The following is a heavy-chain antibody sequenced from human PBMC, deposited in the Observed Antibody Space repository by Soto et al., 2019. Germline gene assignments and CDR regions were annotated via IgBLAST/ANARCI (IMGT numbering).Heavy chain of an antibody. J-gene: IGHJ1*01. CDR3: ARGYYCSGGSCYSSSIEYFQH. D-gene: IGHD2-15*01. CDR1: GGTFSSYA. V-gene: IGHV1-69*06. CDR2: IIPIFGTA. Sequence: QVQLVQSGAEVKKPGSSVKVSCKASGGTFSSYAISWVRQAPGQGLEWMGGIIPIFGTANYAQKFQGRVTITADKFTSTAYMELSSLRSEDTAVYYCARGYYCSGGSCYSSSIEYFQHWGQGTLVTVSS.